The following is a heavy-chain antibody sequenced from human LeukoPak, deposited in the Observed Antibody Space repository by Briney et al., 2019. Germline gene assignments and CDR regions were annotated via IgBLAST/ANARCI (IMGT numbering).Heavy chain of an antibody. Sequence: GGSLRLSCAASGFTFSSYGMHWVRQAPGKGLEWVAVIWYDGSNKYYADSVKGRFTISRDNSKNTLYLQMNSLRAEDTAVYYCAKDTATVTYRGYYYYGMDVWGKGTTVTVSS. D-gene: IGHD5-18*01. V-gene: IGHV3-33*06. CDR3: AKDTATVTYRGYYYYGMDV. CDR2: IWYDGSNK. CDR1: GFTFSSYG. J-gene: IGHJ6*04.